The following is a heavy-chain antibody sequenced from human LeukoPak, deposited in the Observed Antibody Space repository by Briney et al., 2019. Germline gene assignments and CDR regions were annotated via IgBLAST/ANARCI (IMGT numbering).Heavy chain of an antibody. J-gene: IGHJ4*02. CDR2: ISSSSSYT. CDR1: GFAFSDYY. V-gene: IGHV3-11*06. D-gene: IGHD5-18*01. Sequence: GGSLRLSCAASGFAFSDYYMSWIRQAPGKGLEWVSYISSSSSYTSYEDSVKGRFTISRDNARNSLYLLMTSLRAEDTAVYYCATVIGPGYSYGYGDRWGQGTLVTVSS. CDR3: ATVIGPGYSYGYGDR.